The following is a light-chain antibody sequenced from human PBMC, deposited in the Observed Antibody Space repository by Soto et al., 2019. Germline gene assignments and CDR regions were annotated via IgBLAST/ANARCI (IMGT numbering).Light chain of an antibody. CDR2: EVS. CDR1: QGVSSH. Sequence: IQLTQFPSSLSASEGDRVTITCRASQGVSSHLAWHQQKPGKAPKLLIYEVSTLQSGVPSRFSGSGSGTDFTLTISSLQPEDFATYYCQHLNSYPITFGQGTRLEIK. CDR3: QHLNSYPIT. J-gene: IGKJ5*01. V-gene: IGKV1-9*01.